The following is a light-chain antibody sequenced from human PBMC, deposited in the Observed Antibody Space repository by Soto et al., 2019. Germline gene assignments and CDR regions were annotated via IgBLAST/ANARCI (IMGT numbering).Light chain of an antibody. Sequence: QSVLTQSPSASGTPGQRVIIACSGSSSNIGSNHVNWYRHLPGAAPKLLILRSDQRPSGVPDRFSGSKSGTTASLAISGLQSGDEADYYCAAWDDSRYGVVFGGGTQLTVL. J-gene: IGLJ2*01. CDR1: SSNIGSNH. V-gene: IGLV1-44*01. CDR3: AAWDDSRYGVV. CDR2: RSD.